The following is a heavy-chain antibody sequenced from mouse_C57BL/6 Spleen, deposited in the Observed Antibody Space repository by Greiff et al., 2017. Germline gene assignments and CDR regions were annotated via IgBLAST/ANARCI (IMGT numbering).Heavy chain of an antibody. Sequence: VQLQQPGAELARPGASVKLSCKASGYTFTSYGISWVKQRTGQGLEWIGEIYPRSGNTYYNEKFKGKATLTADKSSSTAYMELRSLTSEDSAVYFCARSYGSSDYFDYWGQGTTLTVSS. J-gene: IGHJ2*01. D-gene: IGHD1-1*01. CDR2: IYPRSGNT. CDR3: ARSYGSSDYFDY. V-gene: IGHV1-81*01. CDR1: GYTFTSYG.